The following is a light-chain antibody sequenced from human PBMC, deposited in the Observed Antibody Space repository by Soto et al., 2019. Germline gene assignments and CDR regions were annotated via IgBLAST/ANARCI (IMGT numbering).Light chain of an antibody. J-gene: IGKJ4*01. CDR1: QSVSSY. CDR3: QQRSNWPQLT. CDR2: DAS. Sequence: EIVLTQSPATLSLSPGERATLSCRASQSVSSYLAWYQQKPGQAPRLLIYDASNRATGIPARFSGSGSRTDFTLTISSLEPEDFAVYYCQQRSNWPQLTFGGGTKVEIK. V-gene: IGKV3-11*01.